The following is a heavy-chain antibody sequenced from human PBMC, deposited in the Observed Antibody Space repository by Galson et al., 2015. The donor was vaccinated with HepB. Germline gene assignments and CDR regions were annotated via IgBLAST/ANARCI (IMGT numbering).Heavy chain of an antibody. CDR3: ARELGGGTAYYYDSSGYYYFDY. D-gene: IGHD3-22*01. CDR1: GFTFSSYW. Sequence: SLRLSCAASGFTFSSYWMSWVRQAPGKGLEWVANIKQDGSEKYYVDSVKGRFTISRDNAKNSLYLQMNSLRAEDTAVYYCARELGGGTAYYYDSSGYYYFDYWGQGTLVTVSS. V-gene: IGHV3-7*03. J-gene: IGHJ4*02. CDR2: IKQDGSEK.